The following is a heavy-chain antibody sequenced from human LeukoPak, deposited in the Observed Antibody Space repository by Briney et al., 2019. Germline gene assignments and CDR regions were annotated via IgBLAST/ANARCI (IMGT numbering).Heavy chain of an antibody. CDR1: GYSISSGYY. CDR2: IYHSGST. J-gene: IGHJ4*02. V-gene: IGHV4-38-2*02. CDR3: ARVRSGSFVGFDY. D-gene: IGHD1-26*01. Sequence: SETLSLTCTVSGYSISSGYYWGWIRQPPGKRLEWIGSIYHSGSTYYNPSLKSRVTISVDTSKNQFSLKLSSVTAADTAVYYCARVRSGSFVGFDYWGQGTLVTVSS.